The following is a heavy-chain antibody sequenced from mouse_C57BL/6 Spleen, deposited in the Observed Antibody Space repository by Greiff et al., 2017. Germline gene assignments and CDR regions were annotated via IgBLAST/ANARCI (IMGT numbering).Heavy chain of an antibody. CDR3: ARGGDWYFDV. CDR2: IYPGDGDT. CDR1: GYAFSSSW. J-gene: IGHJ1*03. Sequence: QVQLQQSGPELVKPGASVKISCKASGYAFSSSWMNWVKQRPGKGLEWIGRIYPGDGDTNYNGKFKGKATLTADKSSSTAYLQLSSLTSEDSAVYFCARGGDWYFDVWGTGTTVTVSS. V-gene: IGHV1-82*01.